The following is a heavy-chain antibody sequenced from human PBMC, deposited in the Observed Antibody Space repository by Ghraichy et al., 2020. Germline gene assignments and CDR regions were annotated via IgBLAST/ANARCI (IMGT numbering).Heavy chain of an antibody. CDR2: INEDGRIT. CDR1: GFTFQNYW. Sequence: GESLRLSCADSGFTFQNYWMHWVRQVPGEGLVWVSRINEDGRITDYADSVRGRFTISRDNARNTLYLQMNRLRVEDTAVYYCSRDLAGGRDYWGQGTLVTVSS. CDR3: SRDLAGGRDY. V-gene: IGHV3-74*01. J-gene: IGHJ4*02. D-gene: IGHD3-10*01.